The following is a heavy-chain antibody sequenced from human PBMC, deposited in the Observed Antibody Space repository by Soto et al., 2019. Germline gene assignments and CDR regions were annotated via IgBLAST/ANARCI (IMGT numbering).Heavy chain of an antibody. J-gene: IGHJ4*02. D-gene: IGHD1-20*01. Sequence: GGSLRLSCAASGFTFSSSGMHWVRQAPGKGLEWVAVISYDGSNKFYADSVKGRFTISRDNFRNTMYLQMNSLRAEDTAVYYCAKEFHSWNYFDYWGQGTLVTVSS. CDR3: AKEFHSWNYFDY. CDR2: ISYDGSNK. V-gene: IGHV3-30*18. CDR1: GFTFSSSG.